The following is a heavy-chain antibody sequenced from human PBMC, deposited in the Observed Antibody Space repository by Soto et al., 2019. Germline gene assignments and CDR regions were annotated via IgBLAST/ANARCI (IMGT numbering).Heavy chain of an antibody. CDR1: RFNFNIYA. V-gene: IGHV3-30-3*01. CDR3: ARVTKEKWLVKWFDT. J-gene: IGHJ5*02. CDR2: ISKDGSTK. Sequence: QEHLVESGGGVVQPGRSLRLSCAASRFNFNIYAMHWVRQAPSKGLEWVALISKDGSTKYYADSVKGRFTITRDNAKNTLFLHMDSLRPDDTAVYYCARVTKEKWLVKWFDTWGQGTLVTVSS. D-gene: IGHD6-19*01.